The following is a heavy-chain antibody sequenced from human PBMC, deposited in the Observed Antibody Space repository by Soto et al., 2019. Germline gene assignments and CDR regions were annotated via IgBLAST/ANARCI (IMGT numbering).Heavy chain of an antibody. D-gene: IGHD6-19*01. CDR1: GFTFSSYS. V-gene: IGHV3-21*01. J-gene: IGHJ2*01. CDR2: ISSSSSYI. Sequence: EVQLVESGGGLVKPGGSLRLSCAASGFTFSSYSMNWVRQAPGKGLEWVSSISSSSSYIYYADSVKGRFTISRDNAKNSLYLHMNSLRAEDTAVYYCASWYSSTHFDLWGRGTLVTVSS. CDR3: ASWYSSTHFDL.